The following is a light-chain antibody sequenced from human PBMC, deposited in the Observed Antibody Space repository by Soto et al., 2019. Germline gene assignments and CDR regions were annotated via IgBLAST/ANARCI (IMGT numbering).Light chain of an antibody. CDR3: QQYNNWTLT. V-gene: IGKV3-11*01. J-gene: IGKJ4*01. CDR2: DAS. CDR1: QSVSSY. Sequence: EIVLTQSPATLSLSPGERATLSCRASQSVSSYLAWYQQKPGQAPRLLIYDASSRATGIPARFSGSGSGTDFTLTISSLEPEDFAVYYCQQYNNWTLTFGGGTKVEIK.